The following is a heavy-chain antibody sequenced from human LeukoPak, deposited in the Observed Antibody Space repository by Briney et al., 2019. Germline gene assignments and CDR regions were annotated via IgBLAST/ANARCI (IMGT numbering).Heavy chain of an antibody. CDR1: GFTFSSYA. D-gene: IGHD6-19*01. CDR2: IGGSGGST. J-gene: IGHJ4*02. Sequence: GGSLRLSCAASGFTFSSYAMSWVRQAPGKGLEWVSAIGGSGGSTYYADSVKGRFTISRDNSKNTLYLQMNSLRAEDTAVYYCAKDGAISSGLFDYWGQGTLVTVSS. CDR3: AKDGAISSGLFDY. V-gene: IGHV3-23*01.